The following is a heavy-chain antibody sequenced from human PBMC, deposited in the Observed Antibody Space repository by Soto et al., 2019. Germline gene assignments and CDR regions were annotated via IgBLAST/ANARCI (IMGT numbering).Heavy chain of an antibody. CDR1: GGSISSGDYY. D-gene: IGHD6-6*01. CDR3: AREKYRGWFDP. J-gene: IGHJ5*02. Sequence: PSETLSLTCTVSGGSISSGDYYWSWIRQPPGKGLEWIGYIYHSGSTYYNPSLKSRVTISVDRSKNQYSLKLSSVTAADTAVYYCAREKYRGWFDPWGQGTLVTVSS. CDR2: IYHSGST. V-gene: IGHV4-30-4*01.